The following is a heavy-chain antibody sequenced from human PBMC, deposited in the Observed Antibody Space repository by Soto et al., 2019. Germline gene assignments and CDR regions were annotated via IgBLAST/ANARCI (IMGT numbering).Heavy chain of an antibody. D-gene: IGHD2-15*01. CDR2: IYYSGST. J-gene: IGHJ6*03. CDR3: ARACAGGSGGSCYYYYHMDV. V-gene: IGHV4-59*01. CDR1: GGSISSYY. Sequence: SETLSLTCTVSGGSISSYYWNWIRQPPGKGLEWIGYIYYSGSTNYNPSLKSRVTISVDTSKNQFSLKLSSVTAADTAVYYCARACAGGSGGSCYYYYHMDVWGKGTTVTVSS.